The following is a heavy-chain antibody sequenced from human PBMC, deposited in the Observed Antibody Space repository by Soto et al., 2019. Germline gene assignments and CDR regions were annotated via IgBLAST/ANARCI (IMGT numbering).Heavy chain of an antibody. V-gene: IGHV4-31*03. J-gene: IGHJ5*01. CDR2: IHYSGST. CDR3: AREEAVRLERRFDS. Sequence: SETLSLTCTVSGGTISSGGYSWNWIRQHPGKGLEWIGYIHYSGSTYYNPSLKSRLTISIDTSENLFSLKLSSVTAADTAVYFCAREEAVRLERRFDSWGQGTLVTVSS. CDR1: GGTISSGGYS. D-gene: IGHD6-6*01.